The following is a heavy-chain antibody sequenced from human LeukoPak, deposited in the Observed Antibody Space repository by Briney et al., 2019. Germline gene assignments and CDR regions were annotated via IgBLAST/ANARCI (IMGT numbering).Heavy chain of an antibody. J-gene: IGHJ4*02. CDR1: GGSISSYY. CDR3: ARIYGSGSYVDY. V-gene: IGHV4-59*01. CDR2: IYYSGRI. Sequence: PSETLSLTCTVSGGSISSYYWSWIRQPPGKGLEWIGYIYYSGRINYNPSLKSRVTISVDTSKNQFSLKLSSVTAADTAVHYCARIYGSGSYVDYWGQGTLVTVSS. D-gene: IGHD3-10*01.